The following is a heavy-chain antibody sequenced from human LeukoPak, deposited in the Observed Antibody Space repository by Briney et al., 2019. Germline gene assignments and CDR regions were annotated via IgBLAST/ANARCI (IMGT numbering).Heavy chain of an antibody. D-gene: IGHD1-14*01. CDR3: AKVSPVYGMDV. CDR1: GFTFDDYA. V-gene: IGHV3-9*01. CDR2: ISWNSGSI. Sequence: QSGRSLRLSCAASGFTFDDYAMHWVRQAPGKGLEWVSGISWNSGSIGYADSVKGRFTISRDNAKNSLYLQMNSLRAEDTALYYWAKVSPVYGMDVWGQGTTVTVSS. J-gene: IGHJ6*02.